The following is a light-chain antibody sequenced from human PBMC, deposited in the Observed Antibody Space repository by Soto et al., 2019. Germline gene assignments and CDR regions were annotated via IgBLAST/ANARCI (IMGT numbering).Light chain of an antibody. Sequence: EIVLTQSPGTLSLSPGERATLSCRASQSVSSSYLAWYQQKPGQAPRVLIYDASSRGTGVPDKFSGSGSGTDFTITISRLEPEDFAVYFCQQRSNWLTFGGGTKVEI. CDR3: QQRSNWLT. CDR1: QSVSSSY. CDR2: DAS. V-gene: IGKV3D-20*02. J-gene: IGKJ4*01.